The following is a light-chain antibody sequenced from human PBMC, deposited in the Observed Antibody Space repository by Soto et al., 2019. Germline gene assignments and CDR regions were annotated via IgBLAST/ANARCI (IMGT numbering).Light chain of an antibody. V-gene: IGLV2-23*02. CDR1: SSDVGNYNL. CDR2: EVT. CDR3: CSYAGSSSWV. J-gene: IGLJ3*02. Sequence: QSVLTQPASVSESPGQSITISCTGTSSDVGNYNLVSWYQQHPGKAPKLIIYEVTKRPSGVSNRFSGSRSGNTASLTISGLQAEDEADYYCCSYAGSSSWVFGGGTKLTVL.